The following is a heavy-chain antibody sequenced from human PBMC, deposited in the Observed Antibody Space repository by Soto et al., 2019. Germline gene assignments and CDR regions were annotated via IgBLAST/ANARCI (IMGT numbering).Heavy chain of an antibody. CDR3: ASSQSLLLWFGELFPRGMDV. J-gene: IGHJ6*02. CDR2: IYYSGST. D-gene: IGHD3-10*01. CDR1: GGSISSSSYY. V-gene: IGHV4-39*01. Sequence: SETLSLTCTVSGGSISSSSYYWGWIRQPPGKGLEWIGSIYYSGSTYYNPSLKSRVTISVDTSKNQFSLKLSSVTAADTAVYYCASSQSLLLWFGELFPRGMDVWGQGTTVTVSS.